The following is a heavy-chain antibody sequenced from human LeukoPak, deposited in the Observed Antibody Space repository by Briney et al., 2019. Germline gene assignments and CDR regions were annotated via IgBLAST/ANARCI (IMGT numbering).Heavy chain of an antibody. V-gene: IGHV1-2*02. D-gene: IGHD6-19*01. Sequence: ASVKVSCKASGYTFTGYYMHWVRQAPRQGLEWMGWINPNSGGTNYAQKFQGRVTMTRNTSISTAYMELSSLRSEDTAVYYCASYGAVAGTGVFDYWGQGTLVTVSS. CDR3: ASYGAVAGTGVFDY. J-gene: IGHJ4*02. CDR1: GYTFTGYY. CDR2: INPNSGGT.